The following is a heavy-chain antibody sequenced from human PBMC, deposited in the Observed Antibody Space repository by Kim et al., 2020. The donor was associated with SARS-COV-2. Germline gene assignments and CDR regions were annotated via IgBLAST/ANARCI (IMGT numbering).Heavy chain of an antibody. CDR2: IIPIFGTA. CDR1: GGTFSSYA. J-gene: IGHJ5*02. D-gene: IGHD3-22*01. CDR3: ARHSSGYYYALEDWFDP. V-gene: IGHV1-69*13. Sequence: SVKVSCKASGGTFSSYAISWVRQAPGQGLEWMGGIIPIFGTANYAQKFQGRVTITADESTSTAYMELSSLRSEDTAVYYCARHSSGYYYALEDWFDPWGQGTLVTVSS.